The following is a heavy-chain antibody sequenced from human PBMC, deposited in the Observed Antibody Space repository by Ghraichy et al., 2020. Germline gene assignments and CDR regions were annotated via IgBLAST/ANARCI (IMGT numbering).Heavy chain of an antibody. CDR2: IIPIFGTA. D-gene: IGHD2-15*01. CDR1: GGTFSSYA. J-gene: IGHJ5*02. Sequence: SVKVSCKASGGTFSSYAISWVRQAPGQGLEWMGGIIPIFGTANYAQKFQGRVTITADESTSTAYMELSSLRSEDTAVYYCARDCHGGSCYDGWGWFDPWGQGTLVTVSS. V-gene: IGHV1-69*13. CDR3: ARDCHGGSCYDGWGWFDP.